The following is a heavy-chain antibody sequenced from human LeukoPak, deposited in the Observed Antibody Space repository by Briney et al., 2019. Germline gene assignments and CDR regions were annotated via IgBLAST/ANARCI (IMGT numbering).Heavy chain of an antibody. CDR3: ARGGYSSGWYQFDY. V-gene: IGHV4-4*07. D-gene: IGHD6-19*01. Sequence: PSETLSLTCTVSGGSISSYYWSWIRQPAGKGPEWIGRIYTSGSTNYNPSLKSRVTMSVDTSKNQFSLKLSSVTAADTAVYYCARGGYSSGWYQFDYWGQGTLVTVSS. CDR2: IYTSGST. CDR1: GGSISSYY. J-gene: IGHJ4*02.